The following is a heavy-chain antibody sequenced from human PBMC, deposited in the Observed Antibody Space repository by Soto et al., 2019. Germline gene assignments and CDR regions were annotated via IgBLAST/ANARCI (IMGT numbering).Heavy chain of an antibody. CDR3: ARANAHRGYSYGNYYYYGMDV. J-gene: IGHJ6*02. CDR2: IWYDGSNK. D-gene: IGHD5-18*01. V-gene: IGHV3-33*01. Sequence: QVQLVESGGGVVQPGRSLRLSCAASGFTFSSYGMHWVRQAPGKGLEWVAVIWYDGSNKYYADSVKGRFTISRDNSKNTLYLQMNSVRAEDTAVYYCARANAHRGYSYGNYYYYGMDVWGQGTTVTVSS. CDR1: GFTFSSYG.